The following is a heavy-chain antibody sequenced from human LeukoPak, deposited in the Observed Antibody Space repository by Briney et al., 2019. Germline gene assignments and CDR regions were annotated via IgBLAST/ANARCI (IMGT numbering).Heavy chain of an antibody. D-gene: IGHD3-10*01. CDR2: IYHSGST. J-gene: IGHJ4*02. CDR1: GYSISSGYY. Sequence: SETLSLTCTVSGYSISSGYYWGWIRQPPGQGLEWIGSIYHSGSTYYNPSLKSRVTISVDTSKNQFSLKLSSVTAADTAVYYCARGEITMVRGVIINFDYWGQGTLVTVSS. V-gene: IGHV4-38-2*02. CDR3: ARGEITMVRGVIINFDY.